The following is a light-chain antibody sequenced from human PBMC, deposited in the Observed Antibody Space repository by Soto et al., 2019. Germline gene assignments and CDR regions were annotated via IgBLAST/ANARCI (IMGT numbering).Light chain of an antibody. V-gene: IGKV3-11*01. J-gene: IGKJ5*01. Sequence: EIVLTQSPATLSLSPGERAALSCRASQSVSTYLAWYQQKPGQAPRLFIYDASNRATGIPARFGGSGSGTDFTLTISSLEPEDFAVYYCQQRSEWPITFGQGTRLDIK. CDR2: DAS. CDR3: QQRSEWPIT. CDR1: QSVSTY.